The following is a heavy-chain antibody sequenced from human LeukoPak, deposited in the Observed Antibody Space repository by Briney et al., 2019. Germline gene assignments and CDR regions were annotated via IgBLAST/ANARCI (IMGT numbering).Heavy chain of an antibody. D-gene: IGHD2-21*01. Sequence: SETLSLTCTVSGASISTYYWSWIRQPAGKGLEWIGRMYNTGSTNYNPSLKSRVTMSVDTSKNQLSLRLSSVTAADTAVYYCARDNGGDYWYSDIWGRGTLFTVSS. J-gene: IGHJ2*01. CDR3: ARDNGGDYWYSDI. CDR1: GASISTYY. CDR2: MYNTGST. V-gene: IGHV4-4*07.